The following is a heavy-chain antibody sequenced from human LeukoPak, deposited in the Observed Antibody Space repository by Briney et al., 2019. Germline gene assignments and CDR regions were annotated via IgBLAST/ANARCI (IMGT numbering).Heavy chain of an antibody. J-gene: IGHJ6*02. V-gene: IGHV3-7*04. CDR3: AREIPQQLVAMDV. Sequence: PGGSLRLSCVASGFTFSTYWMSWVRQVPGKGLEWLANIKEDGTGKNHVDSVKGRFTISRDNAKNSLYLQMNGLRAEDTAVYYCAREIPQQLVAMDVWGQGTTVTVSS. CDR1: GFTFSTYW. D-gene: IGHD6-13*01. CDR2: IKEDGTGK.